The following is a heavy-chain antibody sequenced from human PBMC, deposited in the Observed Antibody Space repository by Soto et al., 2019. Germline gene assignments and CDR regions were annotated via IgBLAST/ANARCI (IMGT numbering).Heavy chain of an antibody. CDR1: GGTFSSYA. CDR3: ARDVRAVAGTGIYYSTSGMDV. D-gene: IGHD6-19*01. V-gene: IGHV1-69*13. Sequence: SVKVSCKASGGTFSSYAISWVRQAPGQGLEWMGGIFPIFGTANYAQKFQGRVTITADESTSTAYMELSNLRSEDTAVYYCARDVRAVAGTGIYYSTSGMDVRGQGTTVTVSS. J-gene: IGHJ6*02. CDR2: IFPIFGTA.